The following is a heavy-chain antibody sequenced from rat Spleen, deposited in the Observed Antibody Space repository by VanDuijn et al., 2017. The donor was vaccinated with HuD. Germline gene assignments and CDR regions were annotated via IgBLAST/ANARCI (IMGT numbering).Heavy chain of an antibody. J-gene: IGHJ2*01. D-gene: IGHD1-1*01. CDR1: GFTFNNYW. V-gene: IGHV5-31*01. CDR3: ARPTTGSYSYYFDY. CDR2: ITNTGSNT. Sequence: EVQLVESGGGLVQPGGSLKLSCVASGFTFNNYWMTWIRQAPGKGLEWVASITNTGSNTYYPDSVKGRFTISRDNARSSLYLQMNSLKSEDTATYYCARPTTGSYSYYFDYWGQGVMVTVSS.